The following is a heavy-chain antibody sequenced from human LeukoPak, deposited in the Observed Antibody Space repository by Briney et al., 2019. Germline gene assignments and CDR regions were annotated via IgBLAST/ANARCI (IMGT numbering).Heavy chain of an antibody. Sequence: SVKVSCKASGFTFTSSAMQWVRQARGQRLEWIGWIVVGSGNTNYAQKFQERVTITRDMSTSTAYMELSSLRSEDTAVYYCAADAPSYCSGGSCYSAFAFDIWGQGAMVTVSS. J-gene: IGHJ3*02. CDR1: GFTFTSSA. V-gene: IGHV1-58*02. CDR2: IVVGSGNT. D-gene: IGHD2-15*01. CDR3: AADAPSYCSGGSCYSAFAFDI.